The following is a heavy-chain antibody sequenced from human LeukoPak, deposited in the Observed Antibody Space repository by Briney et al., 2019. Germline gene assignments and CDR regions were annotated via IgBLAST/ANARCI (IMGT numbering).Heavy chain of an antibody. J-gene: IGHJ4*02. CDR3: ARQGLEQPSGLADY. D-gene: IGHD1/OR15-1a*01. CDR1: GGSISSSSYY. CDR2: IYYSGST. V-gene: IGHV4-39*01. Sequence: PSETLSLTCTVSGGSISSSSYYWGWIRQPPGKGLEWIGSIYYSGSTYYNPSLKSRVTISVDTSKNQFSLKLSSVTAADTAVYYCARQGLEQPSGLADYWGQGTLVTVSS.